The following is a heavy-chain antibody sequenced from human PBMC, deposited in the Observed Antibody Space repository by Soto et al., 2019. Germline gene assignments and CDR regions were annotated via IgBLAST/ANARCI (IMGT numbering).Heavy chain of an antibody. Sequence: ASVKVSCKASGGTFTIYGITWVRQAPGQGLEWMGWISAYNGNTNYAQKFQGRVTMTTDTSTSTAYMELRSLRSDDTAVYYCARDALSNYYYYGMDVXGQGTTVTVA. D-gene: IGHD3-16*02. CDR1: GGTFTIYG. CDR2: ISAYNGNT. J-gene: IGHJ6*02. V-gene: IGHV1-18*01. CDR3: ARDALSNYYYYGMDV.